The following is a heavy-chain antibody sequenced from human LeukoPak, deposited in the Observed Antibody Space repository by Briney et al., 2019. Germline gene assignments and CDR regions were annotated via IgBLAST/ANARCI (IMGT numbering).Heavy chain of an antibody. V-gene: IGHV1-69*04. CDR2: IIPILGIA. Sequence: ASVKVSCKASGGTFSSYAISWVRQAPGQGLEWMGRIIPILGIANYAQKFQGRVTITADKSTSTAYMELSSLRSEDTAVYYCAREIRFDFWSGWYFDYWGQGTLVTVSS. CDR3: AREIRFDFWSGWYFDY. J-gene: IGHJ4*02. D-gene: IGHD3-3*01. CDR1: GGTFSSYA.